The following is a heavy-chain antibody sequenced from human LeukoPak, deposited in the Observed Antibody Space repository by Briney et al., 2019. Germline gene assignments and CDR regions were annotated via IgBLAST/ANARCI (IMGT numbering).Heavy chain of an antibody. D-gene: IGHD2-15*01. J-gene: IGHJ4*02. Sequence: ASVKVSCKTSGYTFSGYGISWVRQAPGQGLEWMGWITGNNGNTNYAPSLQGRITMTTDTSTNTAYMELTSLKSDDTAVYYCARVVVARFDYWGQGTLVTVSS. CDR2: ITGNNGNT. CDR3: ARVVVARFDY. V-gene: IGHV1-18*01. CDR1: GYTFSGYG.